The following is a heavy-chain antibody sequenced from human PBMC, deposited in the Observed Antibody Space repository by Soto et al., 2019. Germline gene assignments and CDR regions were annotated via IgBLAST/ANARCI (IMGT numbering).Heavy chain of an antibody. D-gene: IGHD2-15*01. J-gene: IGHJ4*02. CDR3: ARAPGYCSGGSCYVAFDY. Sequence: SETLSLTCTVSGGSISSGGYYWSWIRQHPGKGLEWIGYIYYSGSTYYNPSLKSRVTISVDTSKNQFSLKLSSVTAADTAVYYCARAPGYCSGGSCYVAFDYWGQGTLVTVSS. CDR2: IYYSGST. CDR1: GGSISSGGYY. V-gene: IGHV4-31*03.